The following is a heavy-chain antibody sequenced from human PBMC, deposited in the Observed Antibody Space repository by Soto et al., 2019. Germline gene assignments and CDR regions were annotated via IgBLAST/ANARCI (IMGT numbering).Heavy chain of an antibody. D-gene: IGHD2-8*01. Sequence: QPKSHPYSVLDGTVCRSGYSWCHISQHPGKGLEWIGYIYYSGSTYYNPSLKSRVTILVDTSKNQFSLKASDTAMYYCARHPSTCTNGVCYWYYGMDVWGKGTTVTVSS. J-gene: IGHJ6*04. CDR2: IYYSGST. V-gene: IGHV4-31*03. CDR1: DGTVCRSGYS. CDR3: ARHPSTCTNGVCYWYYGMDV.